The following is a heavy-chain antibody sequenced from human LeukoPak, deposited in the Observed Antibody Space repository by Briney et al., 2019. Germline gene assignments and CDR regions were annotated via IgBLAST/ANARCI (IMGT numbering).Heavy chain of an antibody. J-gene: IGHJ1*01. CDR3: ARSTTPNENEYFEH. D-gene: IGHD2/OR15-2a*01. Sequence: ASVKVSCKASGYTFTGYYMHWVRQAPGQGLEWMGWMNPYSGGTNYAQKFQGRVTMTRATSISTAYMELSRLRSDDTAVYYCARSTTPNENEYFEHWGQGTLVTVSS. V-gene: IGHV1-2*02. CDR1: GYTFTGYY. CDR2: MNPYSGGT.